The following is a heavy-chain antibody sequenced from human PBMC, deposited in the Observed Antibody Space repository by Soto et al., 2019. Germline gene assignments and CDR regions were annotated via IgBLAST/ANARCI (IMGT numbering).Heavy chain of an antibody. CDR3: ASNYGSGYRGFDS. J-gene: IGHJ4*02. CDR1: GDTFNFYS. V-gene: IGHV1-69*02. Sequence: QVQLVQSGAEVKSAGSSVKVSCKASGDTFNFYSINWVRQAPGLGLEWVGRVNPILSMSNYAQRFQGRVTMTADKSTGTAYRKLRSLRSEDTSIYSGASNYGSGYRGFDSWGQGALVTVSS. CDR2: VNPILSMS. D-gene: IGHD3-10*01.